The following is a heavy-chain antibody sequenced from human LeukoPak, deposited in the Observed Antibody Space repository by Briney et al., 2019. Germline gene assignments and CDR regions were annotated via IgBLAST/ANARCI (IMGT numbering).Heavy chain of an antibody. J-gene: IGHJ4*02. CDR2: FDPEDGET. CDR3: ATLPHYCSSTRCYMFDY. V-gene: IGHV1-24*01. D-gene: IGHD2-2*01. CDR1: GYTFTGYY. Sequence: ASVKVSCKASGYTFTGYYMHWVRQAPGKGLEWMGGFDPEDGETIYAQKFQGRVTMTEDTSTDTAYMELSSLRSEDTAVYYCATLPHYCSSTRCYMFDYWGQGTLVTVSS.